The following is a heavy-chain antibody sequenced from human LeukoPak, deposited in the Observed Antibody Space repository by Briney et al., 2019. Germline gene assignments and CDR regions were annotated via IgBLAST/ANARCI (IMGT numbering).Heavy chain of an antibody. D-gene: IGHD3-10*01. V-gene: IGHV3-23*01. J-gene: IGHJ4*02. CDR2: ISGSGGST. CDR1: GFTFSSYG. Sequence: GGSLRLSCATSGFTFSSYGLSWVRQTPGKGLEWISAISGSGGSTYYADSVKGRFTISRDNSKNTLYLQMNSLRAEDTAIYYCAKDLVTGSLDYWGQGTLVTVSS. CDR3: AKDLVTGSLDY.